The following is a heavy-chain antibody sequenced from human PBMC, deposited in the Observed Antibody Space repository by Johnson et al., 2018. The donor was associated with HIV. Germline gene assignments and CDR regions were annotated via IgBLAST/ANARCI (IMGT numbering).Heavy chain of an antibody. CDR2: IWSDGSNK. D-gene: IGHD3-22*01. V-gene: IGHV3-33*08. CDR3: ARGGARSSGYYSAFDI. J-gene: IGHJ3*02. CDR1: GFTVSSNY. Sequence: QVQLVESGGGLIQPGGSLRLSCAASGFTVSSNYMSWVRQAPCKGLEWVAVIWSDGSNKYYADSVKGRFTISRDNSKNTLYLQMNSLRAEDTAVYYCARGGARSSGYYSAFDIWGQGTMVTVSS.